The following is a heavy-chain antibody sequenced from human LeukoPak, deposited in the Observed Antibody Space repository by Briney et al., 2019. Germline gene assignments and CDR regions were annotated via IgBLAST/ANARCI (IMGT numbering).Heavy chain of an antibody. Sequence: GGSLRLSCAASGFTFSSYAMNWVRQAPGKGLEWVSAISGNGDNTYYADSVKGRFTISRDNSKNTLYLQMNSLRAEDTALYYCAKGIYYDSSGTYYFDYGGQGPLVTVSS. CDR2: ISGNGDNT. CDR3: AKGIYYDSSGTYYFDY. D-gene: IGHD3-22*01. V-gene: IGHV3-23*01. J-gene: IGHJ4*02. CDR1: GFTFSSYA.